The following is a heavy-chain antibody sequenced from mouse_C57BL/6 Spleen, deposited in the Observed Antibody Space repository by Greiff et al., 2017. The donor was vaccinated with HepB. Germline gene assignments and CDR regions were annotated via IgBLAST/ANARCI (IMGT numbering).Heavy chain of an antibody. CDR1: GFTFSDYG. D-gene: IGHD2-3*01. V-gene: IGHV5-17*01. CDR3: ARSVYDGYYVSGAMAY. Sequence: EVQLVESGGGLVKPGGSLKLSCAASGFTFSDYGMHWVRQAPEKGLEWVAYISSGSSTIYYADTVKGRFTISRDNAKNTLFLQMTSLRSEDTAMYYCARSVYDGYYVSGAMAYWGQGTSVTVSS. CDR2: ISSGSSTI. J-gene: IGHJ4*01.